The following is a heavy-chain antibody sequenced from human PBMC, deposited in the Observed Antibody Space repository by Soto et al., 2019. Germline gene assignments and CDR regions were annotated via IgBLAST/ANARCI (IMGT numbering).Heavy chain of an antibody. CDR2: ISYDGTNK. D-gene: IGHD2-15*01. J-gene: IGHJ4*02. V-gene: IGHV3-30*18. CDR3: AKDWGRYCSGRTCYLFDY. Sequence: QVQLVESGGGVVQPGTSLRLSCAASGFTFSSYVMHWVRQAPGKGLEWVAVISYDGTNKYYSDSVKGRFTISRDNSKDTLGLEMNSLRAEDTAVYYGAKDWGRYCSGRTCYLFDYCGQGTLVTVSS. CDR1: GFTFSSYV.